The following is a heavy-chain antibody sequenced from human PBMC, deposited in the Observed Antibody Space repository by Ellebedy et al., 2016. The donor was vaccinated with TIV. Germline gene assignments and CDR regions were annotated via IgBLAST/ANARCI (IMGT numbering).Heavy chain of an antibody. Sequence: GESLKISCEASGFIFSTYGMHWVRQAPGKGLEWVAFIWYDGGNKYYADSVKGRFTISRDNSKNTLYLQMNNLGAEDTAVFYCASNPTELLLAFDIWGQGTMVTVSS. CDR3: ASNPTELLLAFDI. V-gene: IGHV3-33*01. CDR2: IWYDGGNK. CDR1: GFIFSTYG. D-gene: IGHD1-7*01. J-gene: IGHJ3*02.